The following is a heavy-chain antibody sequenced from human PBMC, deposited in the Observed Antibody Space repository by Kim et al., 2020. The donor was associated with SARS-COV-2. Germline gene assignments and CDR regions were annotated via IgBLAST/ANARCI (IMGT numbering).Heavy chain of an antibody. V-gene: IGHV4-61*02. J-gene: IGHJ1*01. Sequence: SLKSRVTISVDTSKNQFSLKLSSVTAADTAVYYCARESGSYYYDSSGRQHWGQGTLVTVSS. D-gene: IGHD3-22*01. CDR3: ARESGSYYYDSSGRQH.